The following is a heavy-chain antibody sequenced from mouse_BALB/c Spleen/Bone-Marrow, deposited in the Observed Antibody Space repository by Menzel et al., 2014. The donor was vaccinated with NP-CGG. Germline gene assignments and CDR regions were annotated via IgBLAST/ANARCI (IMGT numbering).Heavy chain of an antibody. J-gene: IGHJ4*01. CDR3: VGGGEPGDYYAMDF. Sequence: EVMLVESGGDLVKPGGSLKLSCAASGFTFSSYGMSWVRQTPDKRLEWVATINSGGTYTYYPDSVKGRFTISRDNAKNTLYLQMSSLKSEDTAMYYCVGGGEPGDYYAMDFWGQGTSVTVSS. CDR1: GFTFSSYG. V-gene: IGHV5-6*02. CDR2: INSGGTYT.